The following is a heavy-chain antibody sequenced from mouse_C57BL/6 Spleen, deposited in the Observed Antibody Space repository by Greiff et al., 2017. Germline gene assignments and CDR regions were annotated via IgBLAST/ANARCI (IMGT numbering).Heavy chain of an antibody. CDR1: GYAFSSSW. V-gene: IGHV1-82*01. CDR2: IYPGDGDT. D-gene: IGHD1-1*01. J-gene: IGHJ4*01. CDR3: ARRLYGSSYAMDY. Sequence: QVQLQQSGPELVKPGASVKISCKASGYAFSSSWMNWVKQRPGKGLEWIGRIYPGDGDTNYNRKFKGKATLTADKSSSTAYMQLSSLTSEDSAVYFCARRLYGSSYAMDYWGQGTSVTVSS.